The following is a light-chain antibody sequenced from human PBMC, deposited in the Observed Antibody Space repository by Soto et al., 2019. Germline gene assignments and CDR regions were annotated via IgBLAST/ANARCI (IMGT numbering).Light chain of an antibody. Sequence: QSALTQSPSASASLGASVKLTCTLSSGHSSYAIAWHQQQPEKGPRYLMKLNSDGSHNKGDGIPDRFSGSSSGAERYLTISSLQSEDEADYYCQTWGTGIRVFGGGTKLTVL. CDR1: SGHSSYA. J-gene: IGLJ3*02. V-gene: IGLV4-69*01. CDR2: LNSDGSH. CDR3: QTWGTGIRV.